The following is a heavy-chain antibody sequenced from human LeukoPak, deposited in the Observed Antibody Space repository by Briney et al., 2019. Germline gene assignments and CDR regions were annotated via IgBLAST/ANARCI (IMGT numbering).Heavy chain of an antibody. CDR1: GSTVSSNY. D-gene: IGHD3-10*01. CDR2: IYSGGST. V-gene: IGHV3-53*01. Sequence: GGSLRLSCAASGSTVSSNYMSWVRQAPGKGPEWVSVIYSGGSTYYADSVKGRFTISRDNSKNTLYLQMNSLRAEDTAVYYCARAYGSGRILDYWGQGTLVTVSS. J-gene: IGHJ4*02. CDR3: ARAYGSGRILDY.